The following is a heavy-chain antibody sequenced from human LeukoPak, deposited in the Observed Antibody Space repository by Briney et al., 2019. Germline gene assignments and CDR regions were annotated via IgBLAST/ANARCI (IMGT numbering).Heavy chain of an antibody. D-gene: IGHD2-2*01. V-gene: IGHV1-18*01. CDR3: ARLACSTTNCYNWFDP. CDR2: ISAYNGNT. Sequence: GASVKVSCKASGYTFTSYGISWVRQAPGQGLEWMGWISAYNGNTNYAQEFQGRVTMTTDTSTSTAYMELRSLRSDDTAVYYCARLACSTTNCYNWFDPWGQGTLVTVSS. J-gene: IGHJ5*02. CDR1: GYTFTSYG.